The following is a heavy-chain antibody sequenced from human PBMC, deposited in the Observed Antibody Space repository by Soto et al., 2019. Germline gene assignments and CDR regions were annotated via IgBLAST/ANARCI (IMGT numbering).Heavy chain of an antibody. V-gene: IGHV1-18*01. CDR3: AGGAKGAGGWNCDL. Sequence: QVQVVQSDDEVKRPGASVRVSCKASGYTLATHAMTWVRQAPGQGLEWMGWIGAIVYGDGTNHARKFQGGLAMASDTSPNTAYLDLTSLRSDDTAVYYCAGGAKGAGGWNCDLWGRGTLVAVSS. CDR2: IGAIVYGDGT. J-gene: IGHJ2*01. D-gene: IGHD1-26*01. CDR1: GYTLATHA.